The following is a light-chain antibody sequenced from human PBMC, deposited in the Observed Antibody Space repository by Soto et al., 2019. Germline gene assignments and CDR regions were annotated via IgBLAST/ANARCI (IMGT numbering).Light chain of an antibody. J-gene: IGLJ2*01. CDR2: EVS. CDR1: SSDVGTYDR. Sequence: QSALTQPPSVSGSPGQSVAISCTGTSSDVGTYDRVSWYQQPPGTAPKLIIYEVSDRPSGVPDRFSGSKSGNRASLTISGLQAEDEADYYCSSFTSDTTRVFGGGTKLTVL. V-gene: IGLV2-18*02. CDR3: SSFTSDTTRV.